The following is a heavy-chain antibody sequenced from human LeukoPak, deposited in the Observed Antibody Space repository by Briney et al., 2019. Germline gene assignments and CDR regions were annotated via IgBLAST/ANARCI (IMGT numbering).Heavy chain of an antibody. D-gene: IGHD5-24*01. CDR3: ARPEGGEMATIEDAFDT. V-gene: IGHV4-34*01. CDR1: GGSFSGYY. Sequence: SETLSLTCAVYGGSFSGYYWSWIRQPPGKGLEWIGEINHSGSTNYNPSLKSRVTISVDTSKNQFSLKLSSVTAADTAVYYCARPEGGEMATIEDAFDTWGQGTMVTVSS. J-gene: IGHJ3*02. CDR2: INHSGST.